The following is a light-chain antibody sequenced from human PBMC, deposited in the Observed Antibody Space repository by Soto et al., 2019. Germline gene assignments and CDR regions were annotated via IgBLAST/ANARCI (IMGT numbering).Light chain of an antibody. V-gene: IGKV3-11*01. CDR3: QQRSNWPLT. CDR1: QSVNTY. Sequence: EIVLTQSPATLSLSPGERATLSRRASQSVNTYLAWYQQKPGQAPRLLIYDASNRATGIPARFSGSGSGTDFTLTISSLEPEDFAVYYCQQRSNWPLTFGGGTKVEIK. J-gene: IGKJ4*01. CDR2: DAS.